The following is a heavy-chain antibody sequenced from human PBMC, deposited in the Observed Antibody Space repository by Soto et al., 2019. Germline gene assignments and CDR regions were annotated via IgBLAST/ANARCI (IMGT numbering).Heavy chain of an antibody. J-gene: IGHJ4*03. CDR1: GDSVSGNSAA. CDR2: TYYRSRWYN. CDR3: AREFPEYRSSDSYLDY. D-gene: IGHD6-13*01. V-gene: IGHV6-1*01. Sequence: PSQTLSLTCAISGDSVSGNSAAWNWIRQSPSRGLEWLGRTYYRSRWYNDYAVSVKSRITVTPDTSKNQFSLHLNSVTPEDTAVYDCAREFPEYRSSDSYLDYWQQRALVT.